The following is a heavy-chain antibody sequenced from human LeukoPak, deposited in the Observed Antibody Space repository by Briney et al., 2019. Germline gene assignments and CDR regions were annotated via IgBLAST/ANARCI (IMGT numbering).Heavy chain of an antibody. CDR1: GFTFSTHA. CDR2: ISGSGGST. V-gene: IGHV3-23*01. J-gene: IGHJ4*02. D-gene: IGHD3-22*01. CDR3: AKDRGRYYDSSGYYWGYYFDS. Sequence: PGGSLRLSCVASGFTFSTHAMSWVRQAPGKGLEWVSAISGSGGSTYYADSVKGRFTISRDNSKNTLYLQMNSLRAEDTAVYYCAKDRGRYYDSSGYYWGYYFDSWGQGILVTVST.